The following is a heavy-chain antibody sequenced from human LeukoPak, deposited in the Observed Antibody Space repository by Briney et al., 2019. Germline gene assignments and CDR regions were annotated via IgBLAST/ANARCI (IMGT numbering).Heavy chain of an antibody. CDR2: VSTGGSTT. Sequence: GGSLRLSCVASGFKFSHYAMHWVRQAPGKGLEWVSLVSTGGSTTYYAASVKGRFNVSRDNAKDTLFLQLNSLRDEDTAVYYCAKEGVISETFDCWGQGVLVTVSS. CDR1: GFKFSHYA. CDR3: AKEGVISETFDC. D-gene: IGHD2-21*01. J-gene: IGHJ4*02. V-gene: IGHV3-23*01.